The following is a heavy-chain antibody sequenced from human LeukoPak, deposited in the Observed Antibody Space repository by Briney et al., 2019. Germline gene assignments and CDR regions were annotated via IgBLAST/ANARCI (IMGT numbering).Heavy chain of an antibody. V-gene: IGHV1-2*02. CDR2: INPNSGGT. J-gene: IGHJ4*02. D-gene: IGHD2-21*02. Sequence: ASVKVSCKASGYTFTGNHMHWVRQAPGQGLEWMGWINPNSGGTNYAQKFQGRVIMTGDTSISTAYMELSRLGSDDTAVYYCARGGSTDSIHSCGGNCYFLDYWGQGTLVTVSS. CDR3: ARGGSTDSIHSCGGNCYFLDY. CDR1: GYTFTGNH.